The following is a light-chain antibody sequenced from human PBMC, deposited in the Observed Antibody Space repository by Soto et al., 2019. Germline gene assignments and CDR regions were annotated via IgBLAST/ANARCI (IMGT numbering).Light chain of an antibody. CDR3: SSYTSSSTDV. J-gene: IGLJ1*01. Sequence: QSVLTQPPSVSGSPGQSVTISCTGTSSDVGGYNRVSWYQQPPGTAPKLMIYDVSNRPSGVPDRFSGSKSGNTASLTISGLQAEDEADYYCSSYTSSSTDVFGTGTQLTVL. V-gene: IGLV2-18*02. CDR1: SSDVGGYNR. CDR2: DVS.